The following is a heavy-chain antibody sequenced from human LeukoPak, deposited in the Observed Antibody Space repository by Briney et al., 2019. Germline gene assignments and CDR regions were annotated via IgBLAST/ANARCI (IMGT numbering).Heavy chain of an antibody. D-gene: IGHD3-10*01. Sequence: GGSLRLSCAASGFTFSSYAMSWVRQAPGKGLEWVAFIRYDGSNKYYADSVKGRFTISRDNSKNTLYLQMNSLRAEDTAVYYCAKDLEYYGSGSYYSPLDYWGQGTLVTVSS. CDR3: AKDLEYYGSGSYYSPLDY. V-gene: IGHV3-30*02. CDR1: GFTFSSYA. J-gene: IGHJ4*02. CDR2: IRYDGSNK.